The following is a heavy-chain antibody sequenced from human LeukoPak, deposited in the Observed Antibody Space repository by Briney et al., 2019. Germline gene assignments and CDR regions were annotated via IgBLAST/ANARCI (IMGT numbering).Heavy chain of an antibody. CDR2: IIPIFDTT. Sequence: SVKVSCKASGGTFTSYAISWVRQAPGQGLEWMGRIIPIFDTTNYAQKFQGRVTITADKSTTTAYMELSSLRSEDTAVYYCARGPYYYDFWGQGALVTVSS. CDR1: GGTFTSYA. D-gene: IGHD3-16*01. J-gene: IGHJ4*02. CDR3: ARGPYYYDF. V-gene: IGHV1-69*06.